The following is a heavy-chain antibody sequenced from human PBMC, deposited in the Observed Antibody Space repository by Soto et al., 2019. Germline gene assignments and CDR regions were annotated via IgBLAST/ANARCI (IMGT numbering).Heavy chain of an antibody. CDR3: ARDGSPNCSGGSCYIWGYGMDV. D-gene: IGHD2-15*01. CDR1: GGSISSCGYY. V-gene: IGHV4-31*03. Sequence: PSETLSLTCTVSGGSISSCGYYWSWIRQHPGKGLEWIGYIYYSGSTYYNPSLKSRVTISVDTSKNQFSLKLSSVTAADTAVYYCARDGSPNCSGGSCYIWGYGMDVWGQGTTVNVSS. CDR2: IYYSGST. J-gene: IGHJ6*02.